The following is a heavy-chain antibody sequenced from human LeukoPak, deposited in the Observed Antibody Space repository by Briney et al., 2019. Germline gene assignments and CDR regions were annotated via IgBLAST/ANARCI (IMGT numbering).Heavy chain of an antibody. CDR1: SLSISTGGYY. J-gene: IGHJ3*02. V-gene: IGHV4-31*11. D-gene: IGHD5-12*01. CDR2: IFYSGST. Sequence: SQTLSLTCAVSSLSISTGGYYWSWIRQHPGKGLEWIGHIFYSGSTYYNPSLKSRLTIMVDMSNNHFSLKLTSVTAADTPGYYXXXXTGATSNDAIDIWGQGTMVTVPS. CDR3: XXXTGATSNDAIDI.